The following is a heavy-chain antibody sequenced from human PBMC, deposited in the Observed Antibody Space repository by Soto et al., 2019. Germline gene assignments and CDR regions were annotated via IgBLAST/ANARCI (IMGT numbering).Heavy chain of an antibody. CDR3: ATNGLRYFDWLDYYYYYGMDV. V-gene: IGHV3-33*01. D-gene: IGHD3-9*01. CDR1: GFTFSSYG. J-gene: IGHJ6*01. CDR2: IWYDGSNK. Sequence: PGGSLRLSCAASGFTFSSYGMHWVRQAPGKGLEWVAVIWYDGSNKYYADSVKGRFTISRDNSKNTLYLQMNSLRAEDTAVYYCATNGLRYFDWLDYYYYYGMDVWGQGTTVTVSS.